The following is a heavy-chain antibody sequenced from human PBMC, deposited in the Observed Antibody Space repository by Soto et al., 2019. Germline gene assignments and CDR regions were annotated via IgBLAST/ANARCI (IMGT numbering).Heavy chain of an antibody. V-gene: IGHV3-23*01. Sequence: EVQMLESGGDLVQPGRSLRLSCAASGFTFSGYAMCWVRQAPGKGRERVSVIHGGGNSAYYADSVKGRFTISRDNSKNTLYLQRRSLRGEDTAVYYCAKNSSSVTTSWHFDYWGQGTLLTVSS. J-gene: IGHJ4*02. D-gene: IGHD4-17*01. CDR3: AKNSSSVTTSWHFDY. CDR2: IHGGGNSA. CDR1: GFTFSGYA.